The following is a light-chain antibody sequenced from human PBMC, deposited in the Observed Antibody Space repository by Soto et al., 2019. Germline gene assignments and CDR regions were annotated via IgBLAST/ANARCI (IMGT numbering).Light chain of an antibody. CDR2: GAS. Sequence: EVDLTQSPCTLSLSPGERATISCGASQSVGSSYLAWYQQKPGQAPRLLIYGASTRATGIPDRFSGSGSGTEFTLTISSLEPEDFAVYYCQQFINSPWTFGQGTKVEI. J-gene: IGKJ1*01. V-gene: IGKV3-20*01. CDR3: QQFINSPWT. CDR1: QSVGSSY.